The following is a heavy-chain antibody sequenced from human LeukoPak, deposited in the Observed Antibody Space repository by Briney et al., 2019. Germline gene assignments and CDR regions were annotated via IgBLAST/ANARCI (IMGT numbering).Heavy chain of an antibody. J-gene: IGHJ3*01. Sequence: SQTLSRTCTVSGDSGYSYIFAWNWIRQSPLRGLEWLGRTYYRSQWYNDYAPSVKGRITINPDTSKNQFSLQLNSVTPEDTAVYYCARDPLGYNYGQADAFDVWGQGTMVTVSS. CDR1: GDSGYSYIFA. V-gene: IGHV6-1*01. CDR3: ARDPLGYNYGQADAFDV. CDR2: TYYRSQWYN. D-gene: IGHD5-18*01.